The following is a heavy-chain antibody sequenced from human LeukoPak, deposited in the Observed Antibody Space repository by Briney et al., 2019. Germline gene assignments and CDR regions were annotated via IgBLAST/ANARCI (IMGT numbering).Heavy chain of an antibody. CDR1: GFTFSSYS. Sequence: GGSLRLSCAASGFTFSSYSMNWVRQAPGKGLEWVSSISSSSSYIYYADSVKGRFTISRDNAKNSLYLQMNSLRAEDTAVYYCARVFLTDYGDYAYYYGMDVWGQGTTVTVS. J-gene: IGHJ6*02. CDR3: ARVFLTDYGDYAYYYGMDV. V-gene: IGHV3-21*01. CDR2: ISSSSSYI. D-gene: IGHD4-17*01.